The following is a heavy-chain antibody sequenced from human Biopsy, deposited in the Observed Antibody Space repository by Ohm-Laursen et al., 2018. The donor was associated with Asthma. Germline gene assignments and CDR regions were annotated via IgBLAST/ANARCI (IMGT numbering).Heavy chain of an antibody. D-gene: IGHD3-22*01. J-gene: IGHJ4*02. V-gene: IGHV3-53*01. CDR2: IYSGGTS. Sequence: SLRLSCAASGFAVSRDHMFWVRQAPGKGLEWVSVIYSGGTSHTANSVRGRYTISRDYSKNTLYLQMHSLRAEDTAVYYCARGDSSNWSHYYFDYWGQGTLVTVSS. CDR3: ARGDSSNWSHYYFDY. CDR1: GFAVSRDH.